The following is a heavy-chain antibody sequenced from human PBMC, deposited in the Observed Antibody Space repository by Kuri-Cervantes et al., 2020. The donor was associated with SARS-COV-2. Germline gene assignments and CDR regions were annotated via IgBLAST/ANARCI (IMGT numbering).Heavy chain of an antibody. J-gene: IGHJ4*02. CDR3: ANLGPGGHAYSFLDY. CDR2: IHHSGDT. CDR1: GGSLTITNW. Sequence: SETLSPTCAVSGGSLTITNWWSWVRQPPGRGLEWIGEIHHSGDTSYNSSLKSRVTISLDKSKNQFSLKLNSVTAADTAVYYCANLGPGGHAYSFLDYWGQGTLVTVSS. D-gene: IGHD4-11*01. V-gene: IGHV4-4*02.